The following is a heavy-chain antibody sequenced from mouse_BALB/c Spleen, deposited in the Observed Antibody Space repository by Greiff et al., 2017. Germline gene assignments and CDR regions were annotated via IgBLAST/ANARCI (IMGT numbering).Heavy chain of an antibody. Sequence: EVKLVESGGDLVKPGGSLKLSCAASGFTFSSYGMSWVRQTPDKRLEWVATISSGGSYTYYPDSVKGRFTISRDNAKNTLYLQMSSLKSEDTAMYYCARQEKSGLYVDYWGQGTTLTVSS. CDR2: ISSGGSYT. J-gene: IGHJ2*01. D-gene: IGHD3-1*01. CDR3: ARQEKSGLYVDY. V-gene: IGHV5-6*01. CDR1: GFTFSSYG.